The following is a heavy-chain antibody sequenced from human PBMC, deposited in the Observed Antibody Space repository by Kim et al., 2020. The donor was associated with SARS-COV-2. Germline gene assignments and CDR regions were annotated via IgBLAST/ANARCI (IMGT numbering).Heavy chain of an antibody. Sequence: SGPTLVNPTQTLTLTCTFSGFSLSTSGVGVGWIRQPPGKSLEWLALIYWDDDKRYSPSLKSRLTITKDTSKNQVVLTMTNMDHVDTATYYCAYTPPGYCSSTSCDTTRDFYLWGRGSLVTVSS. CDR3: AYTPPGYCSSTSCDTTRDFYL. CDR1: GFSLSTSGVG. V-gene: IGHV2-5*02. J-gene: IGHJ2*01. D-gene: IGHD2-2*02. CDR2: IYWDDDK.